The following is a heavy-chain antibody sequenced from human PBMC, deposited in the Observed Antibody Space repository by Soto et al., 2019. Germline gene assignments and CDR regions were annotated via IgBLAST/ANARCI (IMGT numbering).Heavy chain of an antibody. J-gene: IGHJ6*01. CDR1: RYTFASYD. D-gene: IGHD6-6*01. CDR2: MNPNIGNT. Sequence: SVKVPCKSSRYTFASYDIHCVRQATGQWLECMGWMNPNIGNTGYAQKFQGRVTMTRKTSISTAYMELSSLRSEDTAVYYCARYSSSVEYYYYYYGMDVWGQGTTVPVSS. CDR3: ARYSSSVEYYYYYYGMDV. V-gene: IGHV1-8*01.